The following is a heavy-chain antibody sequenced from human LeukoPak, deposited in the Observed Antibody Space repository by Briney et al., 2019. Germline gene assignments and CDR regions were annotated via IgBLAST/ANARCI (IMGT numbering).Heavy chain of an antibody. CDR1: GGTFSSYA. Sequence: SVKVSCKASGGTFSSYAISWVRQAPGQGLEWMGRIIPILGIANYAQKFQGRVTITADKSTSTAYMELSSLRSEDTAVYYCAREVYDSSGPVPLHYYYGMDVWGQGTTVTVSS. CDR2: IIPILGIA. D-gene: IGHD3-22*01. J-gene: IGHJ6*02. CDR3: AREVYDSSGPVPLHYYYGMDV. V-gene: IGHV1-69*04.